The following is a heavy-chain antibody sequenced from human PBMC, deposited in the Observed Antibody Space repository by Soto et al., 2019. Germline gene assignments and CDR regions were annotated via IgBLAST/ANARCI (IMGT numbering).Heavy chain of an antibody. CDR2: ISYDVTNK. Sequence: PLRLSWSSSEFTFSTYAMHLVLKNPVKWLEFLSVISYDVTNKYYADSVRGRFTISRDNSKNTLFLQMNSLRAEDTAVYYCAKDGGGYNYGYVMLDKYHYGMDVWGQGTTVTVSS. V-gene: IGHV3-30-3*01. J-gene: IGHJ6*02. CDR3: AKDGGGYNYGYVMLDKYHYGMDV. D-gene: IGHD5-18*01. CDR1: EFTFSTYA.